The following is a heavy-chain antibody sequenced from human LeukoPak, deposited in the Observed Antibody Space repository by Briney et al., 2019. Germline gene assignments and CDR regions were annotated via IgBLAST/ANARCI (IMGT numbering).Heavy chain of an antibody. J-gene: IGHJ4*02. CDR3: ARDTDVGATNNYFDY. D-gene: IGHD1-26*01. CDR2: ISGSGGST. Sequence: GGSLRLSCAASGFTFSSYAMSWVRQAPGKGLEWVSAISGSGGSTYYADSVKGRFTISRDNSKNTLYLQMNSLRAEDTAVYYCARDTDVGATNNYFDYWGQGTLVTVSS. CDR1: GFTFSSYA. V-gene: IGHV3-23*01.